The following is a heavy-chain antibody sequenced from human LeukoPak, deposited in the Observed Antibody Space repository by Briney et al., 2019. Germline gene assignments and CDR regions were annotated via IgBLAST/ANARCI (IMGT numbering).Heavy chain of an antibody. Sequence: GGSLRLSCAGSGFSFRDHWMSWLRQAPGKGPEWVAHIKPDGSEKYYVDSVKGRFIISRDDARNSLSLQMNSLRAEDTAVYYCARRSGIAVAGAFDYWGQGTLVTVSS. J-gene: IGHJ4*02. CDR2: IKPDGSEK. D-gene: IGHD6-19*01. V-gene: IGHV3-7*03. CDR1: GFSFRDHW. CDR3: ARRSGIAVAGAFDY.